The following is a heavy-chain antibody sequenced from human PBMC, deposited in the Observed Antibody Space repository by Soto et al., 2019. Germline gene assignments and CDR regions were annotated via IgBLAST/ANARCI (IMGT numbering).Heavy chain of an antibody. V-gene: IGHV3-23*01. CDR2: ISGSGGST. CDR3: AKDHEGYCSGGSCYAGDYFDY. J-gene: IGHJ4*02. D-gene: IGHD2-15*01. Sequence: GGSLRLSCAASGFTFSSYAMSWVRQAPGKRLEWVSAISGSGGSTYYADSVKGRFTISRDNSKNTLYLQMNSLRAEDTAVYYCAKDHEGYCSGGSCYAGDYFDYWGQGTLVTVSS. CDR1: GFTFSSYA.